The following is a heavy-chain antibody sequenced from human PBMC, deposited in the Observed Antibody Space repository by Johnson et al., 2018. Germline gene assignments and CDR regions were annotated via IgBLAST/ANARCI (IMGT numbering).Heavy chain of an antibody. Sequence: VQLVQSGGGLVQPGGSLRLSCAVSGFSFDDYAMHWVRQAPGKGLEWVSGINWNGGITGYSDSVKGRFTISRENAKNSLYLQMNSLRAGDTAVYYCARELGDRSGAFDIWGQGTMVTVSS. D-gene: IGHD3-10*01. CDR1: GFSFDDYA. V-gene: IGHV3-20*04. CDR3: ARELGDRSGAFDI. J-gene: IGHJ3*02. CDR2: INWNGGIT.